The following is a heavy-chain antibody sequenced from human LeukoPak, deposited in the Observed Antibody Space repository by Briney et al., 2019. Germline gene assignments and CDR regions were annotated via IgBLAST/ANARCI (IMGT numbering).Heavy chain of an antibody. CDR1: GGSVNNGNHY. Sequence: SETLSLTCTVSGGSVNNGNHYWNWIRQPPGKGLEWIGYIYYSGSTYYHPSLKSRLTISIDTSKNQFSLKLTSVTAADTAVYYCARAGYCSGSTCYSWFFDLWGRGTLVTVSS. CDR2: IYYSGST. J-gene: IGHJ2*01. V-gene: IGHV4-30-4*01. D-gene: IGHD2-15*01. CDR3: ARAGYCSGSTCYSWFFDL.